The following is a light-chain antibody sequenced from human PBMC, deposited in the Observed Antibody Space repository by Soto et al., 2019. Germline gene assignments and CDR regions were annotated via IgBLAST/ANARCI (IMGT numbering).Light chain of an antibody. V-gene: IGKV2-28*01. J-gene: IGKJ1*01. CDR1: QSLLHSNGFHY. Sequence: DIVMTQSPLSLSVTPGEPATISCRSSQSLLHSNGFHYLDWYVQKPGQSPQLLISLASTRASGVPDRFRGSASGTDFTLNISRVEAEDVGVYYCMQALQAWTFGQGTKVDIK. CDR3: MQALQAWT. CDR2: LAS.